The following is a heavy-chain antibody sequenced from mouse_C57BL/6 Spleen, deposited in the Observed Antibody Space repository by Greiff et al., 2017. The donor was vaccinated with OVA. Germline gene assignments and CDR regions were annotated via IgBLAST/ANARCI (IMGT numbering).Heavy chain of an antibody. J-gene: IGHJ4*01. V-gene: IGHV1-7*01. CDR1: GYTFTSYW. CDR3: ARGNYGNHYAMDY. CDR2: INPSSGYT. Sequence: VKLMESGAELAKPGASVKLSCKASGYTFTSYWMHWVKQRPGQGLEWIGYINPSSGYTKYNQKFKDKATLTADKSSSTAYMQLSSLTYEDSAVYYCARGNYGNHYAMDYWGQGTSVTVSS. D-gene: IGHD2-1*01.